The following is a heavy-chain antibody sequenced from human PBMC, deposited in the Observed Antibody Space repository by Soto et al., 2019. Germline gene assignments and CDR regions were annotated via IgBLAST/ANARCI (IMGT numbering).Heavy chain of an antibody. CDR1: GFTFSDYY. J-gene: IGHJ5*02. CDR3: VRGGWSSSGGIAAS. CDR2: ISSSGAAI. D-gene: IGHD6-13*01. Sequence: GGSLRLSCAASGFTFSDYYMSWIRQAPGKGLEWVSYISSSGAAIYYADSVKGRFTISRDNAENSLSLQMNSLRAEDTAVYYCVRGGWSSSGGIAASWGQGSLVTVSS. V-gene: IGHV3-11*01.